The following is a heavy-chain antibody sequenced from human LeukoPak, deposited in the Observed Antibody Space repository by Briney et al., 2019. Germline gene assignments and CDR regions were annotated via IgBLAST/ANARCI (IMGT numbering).Heavy chain of an antibody. Sequence: GGSLRLSCAASGFTFSSYWMHWVRQAPGKGLVWVSRINSDGSSTSYADSVKGRFTISRDNAKSTLYLQMNSLRAEDTAVYYCARSAGNVLTGQDSYFDYWGQGTLVTVSS. J-gene: IGHJ4*02. CDR3: ARSAGNVLTGQDSYFDY. CDR2: INSDGSST. V-gene: IGHV3-74*01. CDR1: GFTFSSYW. D-gene: IGHD3-9*01.